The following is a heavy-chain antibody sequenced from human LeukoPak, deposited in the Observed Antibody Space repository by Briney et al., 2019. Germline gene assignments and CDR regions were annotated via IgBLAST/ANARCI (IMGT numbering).Heavy chain of an antibody. Sequence: PGGSLRLSCAASGFTFSSYAMHWVRQAPGKGLEWVAVISYDGSNKYYADSVKGRFTISRDNSKNTLYLQMNSLRAEDTAVYYCAREVGGYGDYWGQGTLVTVSS. V-gene: IGHV3-30*04. CDR2: ISYDGSNK. J-gene: IGHJ4*02. D-gene: IGHD5-12*01. CDR3: AREVGGYGDY. CDR1: GFTFSSYA.